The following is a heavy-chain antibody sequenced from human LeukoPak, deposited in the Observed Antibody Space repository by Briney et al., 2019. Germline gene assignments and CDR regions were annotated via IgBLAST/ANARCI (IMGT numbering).Heavy chain of an antibody. CDR2: INSDGSNT. CDR1: GFTFSSYW. V-gene: IGHV3-74*01. CDR3: ARTAYSGSYRQNDAFDI. Sequence: PGGSLRLSCAASGFTFSSYWMHWVRQAPGKGLVWVSSINSDGSNTTYADSVKGRFTISRDNAKNTLYVQMNSLRVEDTAVYYCARTAYSGSYRQNDAFDIWGQGTMVTVSS. D-gene: IGHD1-26*01. J-gene: IGHJ3*02.